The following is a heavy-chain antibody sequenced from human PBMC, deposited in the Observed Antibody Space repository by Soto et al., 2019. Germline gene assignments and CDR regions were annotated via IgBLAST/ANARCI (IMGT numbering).Heavy chain of an antibody. CDR2: IYHSGST. CDR1: GGSISSSNW. CDR3: AGEGQEDDYVWGSYRSLYYFDY. V-gene: IGHV4-4*02. J-gene: IGHJ4*02. D-gene: IGHD3-16*02. Sequence: SETLSLTCAVSGGSISSSNWWSWVRQPPGKGLEWIGEIYHSGSTNYNPSLKSRVTISVDKSKNQFSLKLSSVTAADTAVYYCAGEGQEDDYVWGSYRSLYYFDYWGQGTLVTVSS.